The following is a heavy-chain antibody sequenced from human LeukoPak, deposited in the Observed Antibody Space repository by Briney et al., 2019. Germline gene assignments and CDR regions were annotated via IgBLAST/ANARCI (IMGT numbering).Heavy chain of an antibody. CDR2: IYYSGST. CDR1: GGSISSSSYY. J-gene: IGHJ4*02. CDR3: ARRIADLPFDY. V-gene: IGHV4-39*01. Sequence: SETLSLTCTVSGGSISSSSYYWGWIRQPPGKGLEWIGSIYYSGSTYYNPSLKSRVIISVDTSKNQFSLKLSSVTAADTAVYYCARRIADLPFDYWGQGTLVTVSS.